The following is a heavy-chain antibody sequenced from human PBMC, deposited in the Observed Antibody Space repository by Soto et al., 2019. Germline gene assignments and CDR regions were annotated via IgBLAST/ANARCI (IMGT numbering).Heavy chain of an antibody. CDR2: INPSGGST. CDR1: GYTFTNYY. V-gene: IGHV1-46*03. J-gene: IGHJ4*02. Sequence: ASVKVSCKASGYTFTNYYMNWVRQAPGQGLEWMGIINPSGGSTTYAQKFQGRVTMTRDTSTSTVYMELSSLRSEDTAVYYCARVGHVAVAGLDYWGQGTLVTVSS. D-gene: IGHD6-19*01. CDR3: ARVGHVAVAGLDY.